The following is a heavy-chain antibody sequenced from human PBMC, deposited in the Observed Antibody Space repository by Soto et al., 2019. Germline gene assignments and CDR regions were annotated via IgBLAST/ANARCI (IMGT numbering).Heavy chain of an antibody. D-gene: IGHD6-19*01. V-gene: IGHV5-10-1*03. CDR1: GDTSASYW. J-gene: IGHJ4*02. Sequence: EVQLVQSGAEVKKPGESLRISCEGSGDTSASYWITWVRQMPGKGLEWMGRIDPRDSYTNYSPSFQGHVTISADKSINTAYLQWSSLKASDTAIYYCAIYGSSGWKDDYCGQGTLVTVSS. CDR2: IDPRDSYT. CDR3: AIYGSSGWKDDY.